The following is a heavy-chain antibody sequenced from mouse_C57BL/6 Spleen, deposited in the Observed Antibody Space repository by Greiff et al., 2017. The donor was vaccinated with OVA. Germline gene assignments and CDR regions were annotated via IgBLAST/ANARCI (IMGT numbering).Heavy chain of an antibody. CDR3: ARGYYGNYKDAMDY. CDR1: GFNIKNTY. J-gene: IGHJ4*01. D-gene: IGHD2-1*01. V-gene: IGHV14-3*01. Sequence: VQLKESVAELVRPGASVKLSCTASGFNIKNTYMHWVKQRPEQGLEWIGRIDPANGNTKYAPKFQGKATITADTSSNTAYLQLSSLTSEDTAIYYCARGYYGNYKDAMDYWGQGTSVTVSS. CDR2: IDPANGNT.